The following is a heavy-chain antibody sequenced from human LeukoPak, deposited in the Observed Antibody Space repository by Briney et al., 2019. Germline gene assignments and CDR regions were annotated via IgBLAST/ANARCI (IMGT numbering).Heavy chain of an antibody. D-gene: IGHD6-19*01. CDR3: ATGRAVPGSWYWFDP. J-gene: IGHJ5*02. V-gene: IGHV3-23*01. CDR2: ISGRTNSFRT. CDR1: GLIFSAYA. Sequence: GGSLRLSREATGLIFSAYAMGWVRQVPGKGLEWVSIISGRTNSFRTYYADSVRGRFTISRDNSMNAVYLQMSSLRADDTAVYYCATGRAVPGSWYWFDPWGQGTLVTVSS.